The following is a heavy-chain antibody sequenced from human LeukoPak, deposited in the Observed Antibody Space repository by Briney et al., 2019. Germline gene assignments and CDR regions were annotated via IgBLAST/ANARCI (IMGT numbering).Heavy chain of an antibody. D-gene: IGHD5-18*01. Sequence: ASVKVSCKASGYTFTGYYMHWVRQAPGQGLEWMGRINPNSGGTNYAQKFQGRATMTRDTSISTAYMELSRLRSDDTAVYYCARSGDTAMVMYYFDYWGQGTLVTVSS. V-gene: IGHV1-2*06. CDR1: GYTFTGYY. CDR3: ARSGDTAMVMYYFDY. CDR2: INPNSGGT. J-gene: IGHJ4*02.